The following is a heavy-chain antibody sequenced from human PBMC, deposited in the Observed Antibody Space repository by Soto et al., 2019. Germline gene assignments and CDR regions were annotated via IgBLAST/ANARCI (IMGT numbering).Heavy chain of an antibody. V-gene: IGHV4-34*01. CDR2: INHSGST. CDR3: ARGFGLRFLEWLLRPGFDP. Sequence: SETLSLTCAVYGGSFSGYYWSWIHQPPGKGLEWIGEINHSGSTNYNPSLKSRVTISVDTSKNQFSLKLSSVTAADTAVYYCARGFGLRFLEWLLRPGFDPWGQGTLVTVSS. J-gene: IGHJ5*02. CDR1: GGSFSGYY. D-gene: IGHD3-3*01.